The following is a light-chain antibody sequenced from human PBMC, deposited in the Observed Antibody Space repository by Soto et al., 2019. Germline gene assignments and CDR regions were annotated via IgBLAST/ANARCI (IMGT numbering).Light chain of an antibody. CDR3: SSYAGSNNLI. V-gene: IGLV2-8*01. Sequence: QSALTQPPSASGPPGQSVTISCTGTSSDVGGYNYVSWYQQHPGKAPKLMIYEVSKRPSGVPDRFSGSKSGNTASLTVSGLQAEDEADYYCSSYAGSNNLIFGTGTKVT. J-gene: IGLJ1*01. CDR2: EVS. CDR1: SSDVGGYNY.